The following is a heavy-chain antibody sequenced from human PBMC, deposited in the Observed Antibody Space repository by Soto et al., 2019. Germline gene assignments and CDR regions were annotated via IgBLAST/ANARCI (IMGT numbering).Heavy chain of an antibody. D-gene: IGHD5-18*01. J-gene: IGHJ4*02. CDR2: IYYSGST. CDR3: ARVGDGYSYGPFHY. CDR1: GGSISSGGYY. Sequence: TLETLSLTCTVSGGSISSGGYYWSWIRQHPGKGLEWIGYIYYSGSTYYNPSLKSRVTISVDTSKNQFSLKLSSVTAADTAVYYCARVGDGYSYGPFHYWGQGTLVTVSS. V-gene: IGHV4-31*03.